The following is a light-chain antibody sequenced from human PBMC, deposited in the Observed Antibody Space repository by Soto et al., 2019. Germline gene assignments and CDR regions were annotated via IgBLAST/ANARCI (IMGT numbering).Light chain of an antibody. CDR1: SSDVGAYNH. Sequence: QSALTQPPSASGSPGQSVTISCTGTSSDVGAYNHVSWYQQHPGKAPKLMIYEVSKRPSGVPDRFSGSKSGNTASLTVSGLQAEDEADYYCSSYAGSNNVVFGGGTKLTVL. J-gene: IGLJ2*01. CDR3: SSYAGSNNVV. V-gene: IGLV2-8*01. CDR2: EVS.